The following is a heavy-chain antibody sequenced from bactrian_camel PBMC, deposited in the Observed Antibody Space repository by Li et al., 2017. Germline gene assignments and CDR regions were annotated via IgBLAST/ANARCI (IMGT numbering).Heavy chain of an antibody. CDR2: LNIDGKT. J-gene: IGHJ4*01. D-gene: IGHD2*01. V-gene: IGHV3S53*01. Sequence: HVQLVESGGGLVQPGGSLRLSCAASGINFSSHCMGWFLQAPGKEREGVAALNIDGKTTYADSVKGRFTISQDSAKNTLYLQMDSLNPEDTGMYYCAAGRLRNGYCYSLLNRLAYNNWGQGTQVTVS. CDR1: GINFSSHC. CDR3: AAGRLRNGYCYSLLNRLAYNN.